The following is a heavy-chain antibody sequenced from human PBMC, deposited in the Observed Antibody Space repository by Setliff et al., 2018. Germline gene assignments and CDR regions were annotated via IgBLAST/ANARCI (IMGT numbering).Heavy chain of an antibody. CDR2: ISAYNGNT. CDR3: ARESGYYYDSSGYYTDAFDI. CDR1: GYTFTSYG. Sequence: ASVKVSCKASGYTFTSYGISWVRQAPGRGLEWMGWISAYNGNTNYAQKLQGRVTMTTDTSTSTAYMELRSLRSDDTAVYYCARESGYYYDSSGYYTDAFDIWGQGTMVTVSS. V-gene: IGHV1-18*01. D-gene: IGHD3-22*01. J-gene: IGHJ3*02.